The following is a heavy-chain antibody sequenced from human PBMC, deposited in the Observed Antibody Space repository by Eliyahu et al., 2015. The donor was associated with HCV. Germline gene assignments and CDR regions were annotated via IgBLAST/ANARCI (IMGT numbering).Heavy chain of an antibody. D-gene: IGHD2-2*01. J-gene: IGHJ6*02. V-gene: IGHV4-39*02. Sequence: QLQLQESGPGLVKPSETLSLTCTVSGGSIRSGTSFWVGVRQPPGKGLEWIGSIYYSGSTYYNASLKSRVTVSIDTSESHFSLRLTSVTAADTAVYYCAKLGSSSWYSHGMDVWGQGITVTVSS. CDR3: AKLGSSSWYSHGMDV. CDR1: GGSIRSGTSF. CDR2: IYYSGST.